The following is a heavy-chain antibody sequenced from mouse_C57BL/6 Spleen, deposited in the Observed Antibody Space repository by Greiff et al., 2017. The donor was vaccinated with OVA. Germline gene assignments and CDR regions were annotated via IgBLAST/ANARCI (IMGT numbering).Heavy chain of an antibody. D-gene: IGHD1-2*01. Sequence: EVKLEESGGGLVQPGGSLSLSCAASGFTFTDYYMSWVRQPPGKALEWLGFIRNKANGYTTEYSASVKGRFTISRDNSQSILYLQMNALRAEDSATYYCARYMKHYGPSYYAMDYWGQGTSVTVSS. CDR1: GFTFTDYY. CDR2: IRNKANGYTT. J-gene: IGHJ4*01. CDR3: ARYMKHYGPSYYAMDY. V-gene: IGHV7-3*01.